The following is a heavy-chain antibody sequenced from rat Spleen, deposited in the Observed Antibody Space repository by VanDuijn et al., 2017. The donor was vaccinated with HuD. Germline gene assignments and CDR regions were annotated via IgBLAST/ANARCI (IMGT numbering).Heavy chain of an antibody. CDR3: ARPGITSYVMDA. CDR2: INYDGTST. V-gene: IGHV5-29*01. Sequence: EVQLVESDGGLVQPGRSLKLSCAASGFIFSDYYMAWVRQAPTKGLEWVATINYDGTSTFYRDSVKGRFTISRDNAKNTLYLQVNSLRSEDTATYYCARPGITSYVMDAWGQGASVTVSS. J-gene: IGHJ4*01. D-gene: IGHD1-4*01. CDR1: GFIFSDYY.